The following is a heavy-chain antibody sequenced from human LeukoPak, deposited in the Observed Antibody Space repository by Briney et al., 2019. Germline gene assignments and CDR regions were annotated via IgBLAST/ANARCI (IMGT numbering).Heavy chain of an antibody. CDR3: ASLTMVRGRHYYYYMDV. CDR2: IIPIFGTA. D-gene: IGHD3-10*01. V-gene: IGHV1-69*05. CDR1: GGTFSSYA. Sequence: SVKVSCKASGGTFSSYAISWVRQAPGKGLEWMGGIIPIFGTANYAQKFQGRVTITTDESTSTAYMELSSLRPEDTAVYYCASLTMVRGRHYYYYMDVWGKGTTVTVSS. J-gene: IGHJ6*03.